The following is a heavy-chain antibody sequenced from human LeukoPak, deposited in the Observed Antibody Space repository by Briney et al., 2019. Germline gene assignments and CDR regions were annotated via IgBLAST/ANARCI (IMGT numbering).Heavy chain of an antibody. V-gene: IGHV1-2*02. D-gene: IGHD3-10*01. Sequence: ASVKVSCKASGYTFTNYFMHWVRQAPGQGLEWMGWINPNSGGTNYAQKFQGRVTMTRDTSISTAYMELSRLRSDDTAVYYCASANRGSGLGFDYWGQGTLVTVSS. J-gene: IGHJ4*02. CDR2: INPNSGGT. CDR3: ASANRGSGLGFDY. CDR1: GYTFTNYF.